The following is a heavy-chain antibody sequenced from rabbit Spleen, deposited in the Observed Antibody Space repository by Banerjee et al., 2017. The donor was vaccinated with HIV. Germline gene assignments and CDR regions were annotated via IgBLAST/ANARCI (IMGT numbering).Heavy chain of an antibody. Sequence: QEQLEESGGDLVKPGASLTLTCTASGFSFSSGYDMCWVRQAPGKGLEWIGCIYTNNDDTYYASWVNGRFTISSDNAQNTMYLELNSLTAADTATYFCVRDKRYDYGMDLWGPGTLVTVS. J-gene: IGHJ6*01. V-gene: IGHV1S45*01. CDR1: GFSFSSGYD. CDR3: VRDKRYDYGMDL. CDR2: IYTNNDDT.